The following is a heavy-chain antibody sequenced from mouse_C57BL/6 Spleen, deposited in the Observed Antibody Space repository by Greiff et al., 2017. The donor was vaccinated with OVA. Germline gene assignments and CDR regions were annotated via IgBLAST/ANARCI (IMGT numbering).Heavy chain of an antibody. CDR3: ARSENYDYARYYFDY. J-gene: IGHJ2*01. D-gene: IGHD2-4*01. CDR1: GYTFTSYW. V-gene: IGHV1-55*01. CDR2: IYPGSGST. Sequence: QVQLQQPGAELVKPGASVKMSCKASGYTFTSYWITWVKQRPGQGLEWIGDIYPGSGSTNYNEKFKSKATLTVDTSSSTAYMQLSSLTSEDSAVYYCARSENYDYARYYFDYWGQGTTLTVSS.